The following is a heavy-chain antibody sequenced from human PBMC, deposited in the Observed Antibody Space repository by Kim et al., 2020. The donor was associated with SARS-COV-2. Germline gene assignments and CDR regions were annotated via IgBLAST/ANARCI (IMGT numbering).Heavy chain of an antibody. CDR3: ASRKGRDSSGSRLNAFDI. CDR2: IYYSGST. J-gene: IGHJ3*02. D-gene: IGHD3-22*01. CDR1: GGSISSYY. Sequence: SETLSLTCTVSGGSISSYYWSWIRQPPGKGLEWIGYIYYSGSTNYNPSLKSRVTISVDTSKNQFSLKLSSVTAADTAVYYCASRKGRDSSGSRLNAFDIWGQGTMVTVSS. V-gene: IGHV4-59*13.